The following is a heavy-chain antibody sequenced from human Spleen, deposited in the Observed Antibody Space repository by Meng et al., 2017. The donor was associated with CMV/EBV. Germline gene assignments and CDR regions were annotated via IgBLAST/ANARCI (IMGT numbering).Heavy chain of an antibody. CDR2: TYYRCKWYN. V-gene: IGHV6-1*01. CDR1: DTVSSNSAE. J-gene: IGHJ4*02. D-gene: IGHD3-3*01. CDR3: ARDSHDFWSGCDY. Sequence: DTVSSNSAEWNWNRQYPSRGLEWLGRTYYRCKWYNDYAVSVKSRIIHNPDTSKKQFSLQLNSVIPEDTTVYDCARDSHDFWSGCDYWGQGTLVTVSS.